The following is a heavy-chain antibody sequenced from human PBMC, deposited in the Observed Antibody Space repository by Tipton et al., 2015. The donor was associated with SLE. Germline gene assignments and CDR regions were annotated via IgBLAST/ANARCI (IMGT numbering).Heavy chain of an antibody. CDR3: ARLRGLLFAFDI. J-gene: IGHJ3*02. CDR1: GGSISSGGYY. V-gene: IGHV4-31*03. D-gene: IGHD3-10*01. Sequence: TLSLTCTVSGGSISSGGYYWSWIRQHPGKGLEWIGYIYYSGSTYYNPSLKSRVTISVDTSKNQFSLKLSSVTAADTAVYYCARLRGLLFAFDIWGQGTMVTVSS. CDR2: IYYSGST.